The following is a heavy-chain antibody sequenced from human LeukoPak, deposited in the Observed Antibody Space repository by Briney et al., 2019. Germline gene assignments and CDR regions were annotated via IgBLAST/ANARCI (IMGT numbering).Heavy chain of an antibody. CDR2: INPEKRDT. Sequence: ASVKVSCKASGYTFTGYAIHWVRQAPGQGLEWMGWINPEKRDTGYAHKFQGRVTMTSDTSISTAYMELSSLRSDDTAVYYCAKKVRGPSHPLDFWGQGTLVTVPS. CDR3: AKKVRGPSHPLDF. V-gene: IGHV1-2*02. J-gene: IGHJ4*02. D-gene: IGHD5-12*01. CDR1: GYTFTGYA.